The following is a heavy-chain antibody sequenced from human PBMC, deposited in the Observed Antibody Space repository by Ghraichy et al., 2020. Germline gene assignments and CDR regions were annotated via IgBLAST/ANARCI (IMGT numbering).Heavy chain of an antibody. CDR2: INHSGST. CDR1: GGSFSGYY. V-gene: IGHV4-34*01. J-gene: IGHJ6*02. Sequence: TLSLTCAVYGGSFSGYYWSWIRQPPGKGLDWIGEINHSGSTNYNPSLKSRVTISVDTSKNQFSLKLSSVTAADTAVYYCARVGRVVPAARYYYYYGMDVWGQGTTVTVSS. CDR3: ARVGRVVPAARYYYYYGMDV. D-gene: IGHD2-2*01.